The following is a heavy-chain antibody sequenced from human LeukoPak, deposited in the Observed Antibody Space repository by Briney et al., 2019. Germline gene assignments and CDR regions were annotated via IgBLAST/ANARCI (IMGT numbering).Heavy chain of an antibody. Sequence: GGSLRLSCAASGFTFSDYYMSWLRQAPGKGLEWVSYISSSGSPVFYADSVKGRFTISRDSAENSLYLQMNSLRADDTAVYYCARGGAVAGTTYYFDYWGQGILVTVSS. D-gene: IGHD6-19*01. CDR2: ISSSGSPV. J-gene: IGHJ4*02. V-gene: IGHV3-11*01. CDR1: GFTFSDYY. CDR3: ARGGAVAGTTYYFDY.